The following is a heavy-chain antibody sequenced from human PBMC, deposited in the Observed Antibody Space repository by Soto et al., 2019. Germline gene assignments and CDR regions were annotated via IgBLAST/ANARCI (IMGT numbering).Heavy chain of an antibody. V-gene: IGHV1-18*04. CDR1: GYTFTSYG. CDR2: ISTYYDNT. J-gene: IGHJ4*02. Sequence: QVPLVQSGAEVKKPGASVKVSCKASGYTFTSYGISWVRQAPGQGLEWMGWISTYYDNTNYAQNLRGRVTMTTDTSTSTAYMELRSLRSDDTAVYYCARDPPRRYNSGQGLDYWGQGTLDTVSS. D-gene: IGHD5-18*01. CDR3: ARDPPRRYNSGQGLDY.